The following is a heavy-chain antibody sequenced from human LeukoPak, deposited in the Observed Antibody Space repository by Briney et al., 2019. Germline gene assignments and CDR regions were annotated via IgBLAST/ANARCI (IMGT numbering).Heavy chain of an antibody. D-gene: IGHD3-3*01. Sequence: PGGSLRLSCAASGFTFSSYGMHWVRQAPGKGLEWVAFIRYDGSNENYADSVKGRFTISRDNSKNTLYLQMNSLRAEDTAVYYCAKDLELFNGLRSEYYFDYWGQGTLVTVSS. CDR3: AKDLELFNGLRSEYYFDY. V-gene: IGHV3-30*02. CDR1: GFTFSSYG. CDR2: IRYDGSNE. J-gene: IGHJ4*02.